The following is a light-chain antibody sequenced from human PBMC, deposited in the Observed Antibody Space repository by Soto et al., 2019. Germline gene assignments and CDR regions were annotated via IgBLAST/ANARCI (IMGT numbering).Light chain of an antibody. J-gene: IGLJ1*01. CDR1: SSNIGSNT. Sequence: QSVLTQPPSASGTPGQRVTISCSGSSSNIGSNTVNWYQQLPGTAPKLLIYSTNQRPSGVPDRFSGSKSDTSASLAITGLQAEDDGDYYCQSYDSTLSARDVFGTGTKVTVL. CDR2: STN. CDR3: QSYDSTLSARDV. V-gene: IGLV1-44*01.